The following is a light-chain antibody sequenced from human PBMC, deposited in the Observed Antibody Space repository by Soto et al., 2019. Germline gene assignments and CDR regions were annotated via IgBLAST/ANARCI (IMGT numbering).Light chain of an antibody. CDR3: QHRRNWPLT. V-gene: IGKV3-11*01. J-gene: IGKJ4*01. CDR2: DAS. Sequence: EIVLTQSPGTLSLSPGETATISCRASQSVNNQVAWYQQKPGQAPRLLIYDASNRATGIPARISGSGSGTDFTLTITSLETEDFAVYYCQHRRNWPLTFGGGTKVDI. CDR1: QSVNNQ.